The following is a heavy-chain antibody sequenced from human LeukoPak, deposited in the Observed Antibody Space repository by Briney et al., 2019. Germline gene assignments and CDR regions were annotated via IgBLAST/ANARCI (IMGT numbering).Heavy chain of an antibody. Sequence: SETLSLTCTVSGGSISSYYWSWIRQPPGKGLEWIGYIYYSGSTNYNPSLKSRVTISVDTSKNQFSLKLSSVTAADTAVYYCARDRHRYIAAAGLNWFDPWGQGTLVTVSS. V-gene: IGHV4-59*12. CDR3: ARDRHRYIAAAGLNWFDP. CDR2: IYYSGST. D-gene: IGHD6-13*01. J-gene: IGHJ5*02. CDR1: GGSISSYY.